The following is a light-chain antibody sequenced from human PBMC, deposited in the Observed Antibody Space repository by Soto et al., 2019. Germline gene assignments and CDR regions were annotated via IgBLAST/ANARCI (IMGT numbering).Light chain of an antibody. CDR2: GAS. V-gene: IGKV3-15*01. Sequence: EIVMTQSPAILSVSPGERATLSCRASQTVASNLAWYQQKPGQAPRLLIHGASTRATGVSARFSGSGSGTEFTLTISSLQSEDFAVYYCQQYHNWPPQYTFGQGTKLQLK. CDR3: QQYHNWPPQYT. CDR1: QTVASN. J-gene: IGKJ2*01.